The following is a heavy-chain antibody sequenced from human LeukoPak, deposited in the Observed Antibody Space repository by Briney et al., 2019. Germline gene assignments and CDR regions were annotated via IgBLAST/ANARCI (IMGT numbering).Heavy chain of an antibody. CDR1: GGSISSGSYY. D-gene: IGHD4-23*01. CDR3: ATLTTVVTAYYFDY. V-gene: IGHV4-61*02. Sequence: SGTLSLTCTVSGGSISSGSYYWSWIRQPAGKGLEWIGRIYTSGSTNYNPSLKSRVTISVDTSKSQFSLKLTSVTAADTAVYYCATLTTVVTAYYFDYWGQGTLVTVSS. J-gene: IGHJ4*02. CDR2: IYTSGST.